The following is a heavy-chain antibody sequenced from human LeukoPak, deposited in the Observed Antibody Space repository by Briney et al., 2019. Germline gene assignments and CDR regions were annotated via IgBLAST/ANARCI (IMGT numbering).Heavy chain of an antibody. V-gene: IGHV3-21*05. Sequence: GGSLRLSCAASGFTFSSYSMNWVRQAPGKGLEWVSYISSGSSSIYYADSVKGRFTISRDNAKNSLYLQMNSLRAEDTAVYYCARGEWELPQLDPWGQGTLVTVSS. J-gene: IGHJ5*02. CDR1: GFTFSSYS. CDR3: ARGEWELPQLDP. D-gene: IGHD1-26*01. CDR2: ISSGSSSI.